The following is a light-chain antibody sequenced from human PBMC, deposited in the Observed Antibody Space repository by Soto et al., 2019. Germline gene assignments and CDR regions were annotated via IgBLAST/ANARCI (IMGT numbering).Light chain of an antibody. J-gene: IGLJ2*01. CDR2: EVS. V-gene: IGLV2-14*01. CDR1: SSDVGGSNY. CDR3: SSYTSSSTPVV. Sequence: QSALTQPASVSGSPGQSITISCTGTSSDVGGSNYVSWYQQHPGKAPKLMIYEVSNRPSGVSNRFSGSKSGNTASLTISGRQAEDEADYSCSSYTSSSTPVVFGGGTKLTVL.